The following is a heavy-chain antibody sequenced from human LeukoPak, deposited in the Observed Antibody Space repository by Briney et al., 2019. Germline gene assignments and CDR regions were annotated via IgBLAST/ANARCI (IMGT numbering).Heavy chain of an antibody. CDR1: GYTFSKYW. CDR2: ISAYNGNT. V-gene: IGHV1-18*04. D-gene: IGHD2-15*01. CDR3: ARQGIYNWFDP. J-gene: IGHJ5*02. Sequence: GESLKISCEGFGYTFSKYWIAWVRQAPGQGLEWMGWISAYNGNTNYAQKLQGRVTMTTDTSTSTAYMELRSLRSDDTAVYYCARQGIYNWFDPWGQGTLVTVSS.